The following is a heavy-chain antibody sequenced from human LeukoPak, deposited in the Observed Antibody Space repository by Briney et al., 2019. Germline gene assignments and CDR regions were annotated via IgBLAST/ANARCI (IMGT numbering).Heavy chain of an antibody. CDR3: AKDSGDY. D-gene: IGHD6-25*01. J-gene: IGHJ4*02. CDR2: ISGSGHDI. CDR1: GFTFSDSY. Sequence: GGSLRLSCAASGFTFSDSYMTWVRQAPGKGVEWVAYISGSGHDINYSDSVKGRFTISRDNAKNSLYLQMNSLRAEDTALYYCAKDSGDYWGQGTLVTVSS. V-gene: IGHV3-11*01.